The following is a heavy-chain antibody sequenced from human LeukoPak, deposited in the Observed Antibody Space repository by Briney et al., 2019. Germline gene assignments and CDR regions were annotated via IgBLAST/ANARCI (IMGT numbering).Heavy chain of an antibody. D-gene: IGHD2-21*02. Sequence: TPSETLSLTCIVSGGSISSRKYYWGWIRQPPGEGLEWIGSIYYSGSSYSNPSLKSRVTISVDTSKNQFSLKLSSVTAADTAVYYCASILAYCGADCYSDYWGQGTLVTVSS. V-gene: IGHV4-39*01. CDR2: IYYSGSS. J-gene: IGHJ4*02. CDR3: ASILAYCGADCYSDY. CDR1: GGSISSRKYY.